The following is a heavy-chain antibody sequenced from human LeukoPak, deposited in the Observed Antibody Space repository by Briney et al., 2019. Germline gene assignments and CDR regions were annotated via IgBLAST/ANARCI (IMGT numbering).Heavy chain of an antibody. CDR2: VYYSGSS. D-gene: IGHD3-3*01. Sequence: SETLSLTCIVFGSSLSSDEYYWSWVRQHPGKGLEWIGYVYYSGSSYYIPSLESRITMSVEVSKNQFSLELRSVTAADTAVYYCARVKVLRFLEWFLDFWGQGALVTVSS. V-gene: IGHV4-31*03. J-gene: IGHJ4*02. CDR1: GSSLSSDEYY. CDR3: ARVKVLRFLEWFLDF.